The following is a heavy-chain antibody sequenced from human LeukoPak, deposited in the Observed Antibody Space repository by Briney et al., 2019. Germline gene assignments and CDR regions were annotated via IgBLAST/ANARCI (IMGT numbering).Heavy chain of an antibody. CDR2: IKEDGSDK. CDR3: ARDSRPRGGSCFDN. Sequence: PGGSLRLSCAASGFSFNEYWMSWVRQAPGKGPEWVANIKEDGSDKYYIDSVKGRFTISRDDGTNSVFLEMNSLRPEDTGSYYCARDSRPRGGSCFDNWGQGTLVTVSS. V-gene: IGHV3-7*01. D-gene: IGHD2-15*01. CDR1: GFSFNEYW. J-gene: IGHJ4*02.